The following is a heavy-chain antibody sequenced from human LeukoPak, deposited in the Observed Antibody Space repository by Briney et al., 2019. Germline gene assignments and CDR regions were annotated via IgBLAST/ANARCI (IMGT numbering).Heavy chain of an antibody. J-gene: IGHJ4*02. CDR1: GFPFSYYG. V-gene: IGHV3-30*02. CDR3: AKAGLGSLYYFDY. CDR2: IRYDGSNK. Sequence: GGSLRLSCAASGFPFSYYGFHWVRQAPGKGLEWVAFIRYDGSNKYYADSVKGRFTISRDNSKNTLYLQMNSLRAEDTAVYYCAKAGLGSLYYFDYWGQGTLVTVSS. D-gene: IGHD3-10*01.